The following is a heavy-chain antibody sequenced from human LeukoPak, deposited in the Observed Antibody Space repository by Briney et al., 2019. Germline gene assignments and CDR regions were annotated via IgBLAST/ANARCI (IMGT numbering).Heavy chain of an antibody. Sequence: SETLSLTCTLSGGSISSSRYYWGWIRQPPGRGLEWIGSIYHSGSTYYNPSLKSRVTISVDTSKNHFSLKLSSVTAADTAVYYCARRVDDFWSGYSGEFDYWGQGTLVTVSS. CDR3: ARRVDDFWSGYSGEFDY. J-gene: IGHJ4*02. CDR1: GGSISSSRYY. V-gene: IGHV4-39*07. CDR2: IYHSGST. D-gene: IGHD3-3*01.